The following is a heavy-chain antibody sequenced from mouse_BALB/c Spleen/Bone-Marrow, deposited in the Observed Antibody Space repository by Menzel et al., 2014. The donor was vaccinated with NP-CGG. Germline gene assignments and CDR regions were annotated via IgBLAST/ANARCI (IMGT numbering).Heavy chain of an antibody. CDR2: IWAGGST. J-gene: IGHJ3*01. D-gene: IGHD2-3*01. Sequence: QVQLKESGPGLVAPSQSLSIPCTVSGFSLTSHGVHWVRQPPGKGLEWLGVIWAGGSTNYNSALMSRLSISKDNSKNQVFLKMNSLQTDDTAIYYCATHDGYYISFAYWGQGTLVTVSA. CDR1: GFSLTSHG. CDR3: ATHDGYYISFAY. V-gene: IGHV2-9*02.